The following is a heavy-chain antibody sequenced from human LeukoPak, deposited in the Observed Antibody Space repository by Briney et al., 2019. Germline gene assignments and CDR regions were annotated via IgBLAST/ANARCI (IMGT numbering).Heavy chain of an antibody. V-gene: IGHV3-30*01. J-gene: IGHJ4*02. Sequence: PGGSLRLSCAASGFTFNAYAMHWVRQAPGKGLEWVAVVSNEGRDKHYADSVKGRFTISRDNSENTLYLQMNTLRAEDTAVYYCPRDRNSPAKYYFDYWGQGTLVTVSS. D-gene: IGHD1-14*01. CDR1: GFTFNAYA. CDR2: VSNEGRDK. CDR3: PRDRNSPAKYYFDY.